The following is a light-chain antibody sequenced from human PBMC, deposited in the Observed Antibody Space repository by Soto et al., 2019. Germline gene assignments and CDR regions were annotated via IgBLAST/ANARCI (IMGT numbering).Light chain of an antibody. J-gene: IGLJ2*01. CDR3: QSYDNSLSGPV. V-gene: IGLV1-40*01. Sequence: QSVLKQPPSVSGAPGQWVTISCTGSSSNIGAGYDVNWYQQLPGTAPKLLIYGNNNRPSGVPDRFSGSKSGTSASLAITGLQAEDEADYYCQSYDNSLSGPVFGGGTKLTVL. CDR1: SSNIGAGYD. CDR2: GNN.